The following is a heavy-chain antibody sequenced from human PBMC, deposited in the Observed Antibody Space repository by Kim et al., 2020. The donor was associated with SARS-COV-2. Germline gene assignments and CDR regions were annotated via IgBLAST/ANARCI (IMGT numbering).Heavy chain of an antibody. Sequence: GGSLRLSCASSGFTFSSYGMHWVRQAPGKGLEWVAVIWYDGSNKYYADSVKGRFTISRDNSKNTLYLQMNSLRAEDTAVYYCARDFREGGDLIWGQGTLVTVSS. CDR1: GFTFSSYG. D-gene: IGHD3-16*01. CDR2: IWYDGSNK. CDR3: ARDFREGGDLI. J-gene: IGHJ4*02. V-gene: IGHV3-33*01.